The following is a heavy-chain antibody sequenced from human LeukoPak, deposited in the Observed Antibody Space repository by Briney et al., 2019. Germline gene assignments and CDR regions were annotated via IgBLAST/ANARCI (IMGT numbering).Heavy chain of an antibody. CDR3: AKGPGGWFGETDYMDV. Sequence: GGSLRLSCAASGFTFSSYGMHWVRQAPGKGLEWVAFIRYDGSNKYYADSVKGRFTISRDNSKNTLYLQMNSLRAEDTAVYYCAKGPGGWFGETDYMDVWGKGTTVTISS. CDR2: IRYDGSNK. V-gene: IGHV3-30*02. D-gene: IGHD3-10*01. CDR1: GFTFSSYG. J-gene: IGHJ6*03.